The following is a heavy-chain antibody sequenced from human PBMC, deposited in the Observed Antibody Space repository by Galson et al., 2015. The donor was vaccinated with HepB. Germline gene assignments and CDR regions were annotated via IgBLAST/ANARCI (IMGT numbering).Heavy chain of an antibody. V-gene: IGHV3-23*01. CDR2: ISGSGFRT. Sequence: SLRLSCAASGFTFSSYAMSWVRQAPGKGLEWVSAISGSGFRTYYADSVKGRFTISRDNSKNTLFLQMNSLRAEDTALYYCAKEPYYDSNPDYFDYWGQGTLVTVSS. CDR1: GFTFSSYA. D-gene: IGHD3-22*01. J-gene: IGHJ4*02. CDR3: AKEPYYDSNPDYFDY.